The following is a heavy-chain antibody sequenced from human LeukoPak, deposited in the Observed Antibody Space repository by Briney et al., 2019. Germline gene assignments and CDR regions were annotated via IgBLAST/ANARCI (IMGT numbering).Heavy chain of an antibody. CDR3: ASPPPSSGSYYDDAFDI. D-gene: IGHD1-26*01. J-gene: IGHJ3*02. CDR1: GYSISSGHY. Sequence: SEPLSLTCAVSGYSISSGHYWGWIRQTPGKGLGWIGSFYHSGSTSYNPYLKSRVTISVDTSKNQFSLKLSSVTAADTAVYYCASPPPSSGSYYDDAFDIWGQGTMVSVSS. CDR2: FYHSGST. V-gene: IGHV4-38-2*01.